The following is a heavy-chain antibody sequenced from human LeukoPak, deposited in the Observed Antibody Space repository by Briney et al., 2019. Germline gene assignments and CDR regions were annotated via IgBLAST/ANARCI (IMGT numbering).Heavy chain of an antibody. J-gene: IGHJ4*02. CDR1: GGSISSYY. D-gene: IGHD3-10*01. CDR2: IYTSGST. Sequence: NTSETLSLTCTVSGGSISSYYWSWIRQPPGKGLEWIGYIYTSGSTNYNPSLKSRVTISVDTSKNQFSLKLSSVTAADTAVYYCARREKGVRGVIPDYWGQGTLVTVSS. CDR3: ARREKGVRGVIPDY. V-gene: IGHV4-4*09.